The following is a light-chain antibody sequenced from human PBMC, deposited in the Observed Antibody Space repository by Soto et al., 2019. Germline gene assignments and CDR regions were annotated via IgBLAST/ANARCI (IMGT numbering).Light chain of an antibody. CDR3: QQYGNSPRT. V-gene: IGKV3-20*01. CDR1: QSVSSS. J-gene: IGKJ1*01. CDR2: GAS. Sequence: EIVLTQSPGTLSLSPGERATLSCRASQSVSSSLAWYQQNRGQAPRLLIYGASSRATGIPDRFSGSGSGTDFTLTISRLEPEDFAVYYCQQYGNSPRTFGQGTKVEIK.